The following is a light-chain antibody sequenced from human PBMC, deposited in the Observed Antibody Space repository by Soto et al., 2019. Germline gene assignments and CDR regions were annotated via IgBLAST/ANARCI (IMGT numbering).Light chain of an antibody. J-gene: IGKJ1*01. Sequence: EIVMTQSPATLSVSPGETPTHSCRASQSVSSGLSGYHQKPGRAPRLLIYCAATRGTGGPARCSGSGSGTEVTLTISSLQPDDVATDYCQQYNSYSEAFGQGTKVDIK. CDR2: CAA. V-gene: IGKV3-15*01. CDR3: QQYNSYSEA. CDR1: QSVSSG.